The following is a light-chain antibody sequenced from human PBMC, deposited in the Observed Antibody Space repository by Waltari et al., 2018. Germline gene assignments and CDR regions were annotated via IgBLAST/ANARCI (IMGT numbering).Light chain of an antibody. CDR1: SSDVGAYDN. V-gene: IGLV2-14*03. CDR2: DVT. J-gene: IGLJ3*02. Sequence: QSALTQPASVSGSPGQSITISCTGTSSDVGAYDNFYWYQQHPGKAPKLMIYDVTKRPSGVANRFSGSKSGNTASLTISGLQAEDEADYYCSSYRGSFTLVFGGGTKVTVL. CDR3: SSYRGSFTLV.